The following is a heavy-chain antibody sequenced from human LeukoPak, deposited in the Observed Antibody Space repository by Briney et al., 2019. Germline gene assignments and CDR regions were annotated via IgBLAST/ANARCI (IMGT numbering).Heavy chain of an antibody. CDR3: AKGPSSYYDSSGSKEGY. CDR1: GFTFSSYA. D-gene: IGHD3-22*01. J-gene: IGHJ4*02. CDR2: ISGSGGST. Sequence: GGSLRLSCAASGFTFSSYAMSWVRQAPGKGLEWVSAISGSGGSTYYADSVKGRFTISRGNSKNTLYLQMNSLRAEDTAVYYCAKGPSSYYDSSGSKEGYWGQGTLVTVSS. V-gene: IGHV3-23*01.